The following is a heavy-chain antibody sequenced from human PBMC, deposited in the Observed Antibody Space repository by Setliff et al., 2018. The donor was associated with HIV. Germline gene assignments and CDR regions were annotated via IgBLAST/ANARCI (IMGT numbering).Heavy chain of an antibody. CDR2: INTNTGTP. D-gene: IGHD3-22*01. Sequence: ASVKVSCKASAYTFNKYTINWVRQAPGQGLEWMGWINTNTGTPTYAQGFTGRFIFSLDTSVNTTYLQITSLKAEDTTVYFCARGRKFYDSSGSYPDAFGIWGQGTVVTVSS. CDR3: ARGRKFYDSSGSYPDAFGI. V-gene: IGHV7-4-1*02. J-gene: IGHJ3*02. CDR1: AYTFNKYT.